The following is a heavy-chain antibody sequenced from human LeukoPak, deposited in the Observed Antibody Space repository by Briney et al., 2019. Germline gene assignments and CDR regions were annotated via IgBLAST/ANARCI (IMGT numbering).Heavy chain of an antibody. CDR2: INPNSGGT. Sequence: ASVKVSCKASGYTFTGYYMHWVRQAPGQGLEWIGWINPNSGGTNYAQKFQGRVTMTRDTSISTAYMELSRLRSDDTAVYYCARDLGDSSGYENWFDPWGQGTLVTVSS. CDR3: ARDLGDSSGYENWFDP. D-gene: IGHD3-22*01. CDR1: GYTFTGYY. J-gene: IGHJ5*02. V-gene: IGHV1-2*02.